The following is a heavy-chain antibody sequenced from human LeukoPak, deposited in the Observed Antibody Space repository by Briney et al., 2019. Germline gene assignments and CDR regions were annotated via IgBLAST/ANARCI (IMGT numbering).Heavy chain of an antibody. Sequence: SETLSLTCAVYGGSFSGYYWSWIRQPPGKGLEWIGEINHSGSTNYNPSLKSRVTISVDTSKNQFSLKLSSVTAADTAVYYCARRDIVVVPAATFDYWGRGTLVTVSS. D-gene: IGHD2-2*01. CDR1: GGSFSGYY. CDR3: ARRDIVVVPAATFDY. V-gene: IGHV4-34*01. CDR2: INHSGST. J-gene: IGHJ4*02.